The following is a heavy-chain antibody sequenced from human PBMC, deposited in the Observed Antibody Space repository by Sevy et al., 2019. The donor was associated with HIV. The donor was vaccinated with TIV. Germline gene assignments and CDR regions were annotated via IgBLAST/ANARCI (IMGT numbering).Heavy chain of an antibody. V-gene: IGHV1-69*13. CDR3: ARPEYSSSSGYCSGGSCYSRLCYYYGMDV. CDR2: IIPIFGTA. D-gene: IGHD2-15*01. J-gene: IGHJ6*02. Sequence: ASVKVSCKASGGTFSSYAISWVRQAPGQGLEWMGGIIPIFGTANYAQKFQGRVTITADESTSTAYMELSSLRSEDTAVYYCARPEYSSSSGYCSGGSCYSRLCYYYGMDVWGQGTTVTVSS. CDR1: GGTFSSYA.